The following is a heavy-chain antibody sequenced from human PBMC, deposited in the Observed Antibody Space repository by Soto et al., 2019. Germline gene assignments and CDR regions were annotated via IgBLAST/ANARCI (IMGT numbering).Heavy chain of an antibody. J-gene: IGHJ6*02. CDR1: GGTFSSYA. D-gene: IGHD2-2*01. CDR3: ARHVPAAGYYYGMDV. Sequence: QVQLVQSGAEVKKPGSSVKVSCKASGGTFSSYAISWVRQAPGQGLEWMGGIIPIFGTANYAQKFQGRVTXPTEESXXTAYMELSSLRSEDTAVYYCARHVPAAGYYYGMDVWGQGTTVTVSS. CDR2: IIPIFGTA. V-gene: IGHV1-69*05.